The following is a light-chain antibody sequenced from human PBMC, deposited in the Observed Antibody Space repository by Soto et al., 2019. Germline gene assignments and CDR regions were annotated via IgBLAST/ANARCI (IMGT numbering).Light chain of an antibody. CDR3: QQYSASHRK. V-gene: IGKV3-20*01. Sequence: EIVLTQSPGTLSLSPGERATVSCRASQTVRGEYLAWYQQKRGQPPRLLIYGAFNRAGGIPDRFSGSGYGTDFTLTISRLEPEDFAVYYCQQYSASHRKFSKGTKGDI. CDR1: QTVRGEY. CDR2: GAF. J-gene: IGKJ1*01.